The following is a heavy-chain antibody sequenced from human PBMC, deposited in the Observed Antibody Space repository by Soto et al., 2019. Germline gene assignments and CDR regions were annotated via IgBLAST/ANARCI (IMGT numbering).Heavy chain of an antibody. Sequence: SETLSLTCSVSGGSVSTSSYFWGWIRQPPGKGLEWVGAVHYSGSANYRSSLQSRVTISVDTSQNQFSLRLRSVTAADTAVYYCARHRWGSGSYSGLLDFWGQGALVTVSS. CDR1: GGSVSTSSYF. V-gene: IGHV4-39*01. CDR3: ARHRWGSGSYSGLLDF. J-gene: IGHJ4*02. D-gene: IGHD3-10*01. CDR2: VHYSGSA.